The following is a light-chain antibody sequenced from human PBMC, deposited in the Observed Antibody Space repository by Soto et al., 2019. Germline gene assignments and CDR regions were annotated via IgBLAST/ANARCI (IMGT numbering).Light chain of an antibody. CDR1: QSISSY. CDR3: QQYYSYPPT. CDR2: AAS. V-gene: IGKV1-8*01. J-gene: IGKJ1*01. Sequence: AIRMTQSPSSFSASTGDRVTITCRASQSISSYLAWYQQKPGKAPKLLIYAASTLQSGVPSRFSGSGSGTDFTLTISCLQSEDFATYYCQQYYSYPPTFGQGNKVEIK.